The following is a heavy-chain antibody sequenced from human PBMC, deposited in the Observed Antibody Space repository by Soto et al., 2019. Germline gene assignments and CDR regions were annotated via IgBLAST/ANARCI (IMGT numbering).Heavy chain of an antibody. D-gene: IGHD1-7*01. V-gene: IGHV4-4*07. CDR1: GAYISDFS. CDR2: ITVNGNT. CDR3: ARESGENWTYEAH. Sequence: SETLSLTCTVSGAYISDFSWSWIRQPAGKGLEWIGRITVNGNTQYNPSFRSRVTMSMDTSRNQFSLNLQSATAADTALYYCARESGENWTYEAHWGEGTLVTVSS. J-gene: IGHJ4*02.